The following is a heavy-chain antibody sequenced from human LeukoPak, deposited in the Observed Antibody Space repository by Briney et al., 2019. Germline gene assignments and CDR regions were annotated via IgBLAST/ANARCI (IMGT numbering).Heavy chain of an antibody. V-gene: IGHV3-66*01. Sequence: PGGSLRLSCAASGFTFSSYAMSWVRQAPGKGLEWVSVIYSGGSTYYADSVKGRFTISRDNSKNTLYLQMGSLRAEDMAVYYCARAPIAAATNWFDPWDQGTLVTVSS. D-gene: IGHD6-13*01. CDR3: ARAPIAAATNWFDP. J-gene: IGHJ5*02. CDR1: GFTFSSYA. CDR2: IYSGGST.